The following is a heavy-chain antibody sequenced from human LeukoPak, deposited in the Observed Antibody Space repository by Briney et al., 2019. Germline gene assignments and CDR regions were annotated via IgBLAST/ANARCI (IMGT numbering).Heavy chain of an antibody. Sequence: SETLSLTRAVYGGSFSGYYWSRIRQPPGKGLEWVGEINHSGSTNYNPSLKSRVTISVDTSKNQFSLKLSSVTAADTAVYYCARRRYSYGALLFDYWGQGTLVTVSS. D-gene: IGHD5-18*01. CDR2: INHSGST. V-gene: IGHV4-34*01. J-gene: IGHJ4*02. CDR3: ARRRYSYGALLFDY. CDR1: GGSFSGYY.